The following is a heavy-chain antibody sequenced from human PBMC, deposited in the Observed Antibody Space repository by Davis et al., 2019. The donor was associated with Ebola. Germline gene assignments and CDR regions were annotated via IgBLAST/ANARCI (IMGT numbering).Heavy chain of an antibody. Sequence: MPSETLSLTCAVSGGSISSSNWWSWVRQPPGKGLGWIGEIYHRGSTNYNPSLKSRVTISVDKSRNQFSLRLNSVTAADTAVYYCAREWDIVVVPAATVFDLWGQGTLVTVSS. CDR1: GGSISSSNW. CDR2: IYHRGST. V-gene: IGHV4-4*02. D-gene: IGHD2-2*01. CDR3: AREWDIVVVPAATVFDL. J-gene: IGHJ5*02.